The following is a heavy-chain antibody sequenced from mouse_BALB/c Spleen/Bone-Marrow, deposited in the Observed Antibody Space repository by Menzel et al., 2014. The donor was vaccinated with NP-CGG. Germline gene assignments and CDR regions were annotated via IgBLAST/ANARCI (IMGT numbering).Heavy chain of an antibody. CDR2: ISSGSSTI. Sequence: EVKLVESGGGLVQPGGSRKLSCAASGFTFSSFGMHWVRQAPEKGLEWVAYISSGSSTIYYADTVKGRFTISRDNPKNTLFLQMTSLRSEDTAMYYCARSGIGYYYGSNSYAMDYWGQGTPVTVSS. J-gene: IGHJ4*01. V-gene: IGHV5-17*02. D-gene: IGHD1-1*01. CDR1: GFTFSSFG. CDR3: ARSGIGYYYGSNSYAMDY.